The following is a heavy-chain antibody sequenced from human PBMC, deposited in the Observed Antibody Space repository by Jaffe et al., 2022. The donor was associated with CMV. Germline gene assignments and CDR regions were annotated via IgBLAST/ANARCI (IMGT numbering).Heavy chain of an antibody. Sequence: QVQLQESGPGLLKPSETLSLTCTVSGASITSYYWSWIRQPPGKGLEWIGYIYHSGYTSYNPSLGSRVTISADTSKNQFSLQLTSVTAADTATYYCARDFGVDYGTTSIYMDVWGKGTTVTVSS. CDR3: ARDFGVDYGTTSIYMDV. CDR2: IYHSGYT. J-gene: IGHJ6*03. CDR1: GASITSYY. D-gene: IGHD4-17*01. V-gene: IGHV4-59*13.